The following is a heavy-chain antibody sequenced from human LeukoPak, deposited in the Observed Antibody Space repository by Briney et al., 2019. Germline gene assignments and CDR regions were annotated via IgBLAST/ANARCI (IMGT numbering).Heavy chain of an antibody. D-gene: IGHD6-19*01. Sequence: ASVKVSCKASGGTFSSYAISWVRQAPGQGLEWMGGIIPIFGTANYAQKFQGRVTITADESTSTAYMELSSLRSEDTAVYSCARACYPYSSGWFFDYWGQRTLVTVSS. CDR1: GGTFSSYA. CDR2: IIPIFGTA. V-gene: IGHV1-69*01. CDR3: ARACYPYSSGWFFDY. J-gene: IGHJ4*02.